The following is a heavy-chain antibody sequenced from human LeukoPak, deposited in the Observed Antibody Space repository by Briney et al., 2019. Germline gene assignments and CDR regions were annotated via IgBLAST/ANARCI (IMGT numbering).Heavy chain of an antibody. CDR1: GYTFTGYY. V-gene: IGHV1-2*02. Sequence: ASVKVSCEASGYTFTGYYMHWVRQAPGQGLEWMGWINPNSGGTNYAQKFQGRVTMTRDTSISTAYMELSRLRSDDTAVYYCARDNRWLQCIDYWGQGTLVTVSS. CDR2: INPNSGGT. J-gene: IGHJ4*02. D-gene: IGHD5-24*01. CDR3: ARDNRWLQCIDY.